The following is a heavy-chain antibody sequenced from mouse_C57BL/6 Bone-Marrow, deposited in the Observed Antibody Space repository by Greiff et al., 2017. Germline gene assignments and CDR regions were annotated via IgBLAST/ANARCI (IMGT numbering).Heavy chain of an antibody. Sequence: QVQLQQPGAELVKPGASVKLSCKASGYTFTSYWMHWVKQRPGQGLEWIGMIHPNSGSTNYNEKFKSKATLTVDQSSSTAYMQLSSLTSEDSAVDYCARNRWLLRYYAMDDWGQGTSVTVSS. CDR2: IHPNSGST. V-gene: IGHV1-64*01. CDR1: GYTFTSYW. D-gene: IGHD2-3*01. CDR3: ARNRWLLRYYAMDD. J-gene: IGHJ4*01.